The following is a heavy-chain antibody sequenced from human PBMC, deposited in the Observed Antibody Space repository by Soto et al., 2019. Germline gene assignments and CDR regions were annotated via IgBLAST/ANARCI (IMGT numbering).Heavy chain of an antibody. J-gene: IGHJ4*02. CDR3: ARTYYYDSSPYDY. Sequence: GESLKISCAASGFTFSSYWMHWVRQAPGKGLVWVSRINSDGSSTSYADSVKGRFTISRDNAKNTLYLQMNSLRAEDTAVYYCARTYYYDSSPYDYWGQGTLVTVSS. CDR2: INSDGSST. CDR1: GFTFSSYW. D-gene: IGHD3-22*01. V-gene: IGHV3-74*01.